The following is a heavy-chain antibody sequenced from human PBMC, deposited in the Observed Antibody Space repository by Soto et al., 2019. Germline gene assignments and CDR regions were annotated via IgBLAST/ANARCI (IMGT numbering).Heavy chain of an antibody. CDR1: GDSISSADYY. D-gene: IGHD1-1*01. J-gene: IGHJ6*02. CDR3: ARDLWVEPELYYYGMDV. CDR2: IFYSGTT. V-gene: IGHV4-30-4*01. Sequence: SETLSLTCTVSGDSISSADYYWSWIRQTPGKGLEWIGHIFYSGTTYYNPSLKSRLTISVDTSKDHFSLRLTSVTAADTAVYYCARDLWVEPELYYYGMDVWGQGTTVTVTS.